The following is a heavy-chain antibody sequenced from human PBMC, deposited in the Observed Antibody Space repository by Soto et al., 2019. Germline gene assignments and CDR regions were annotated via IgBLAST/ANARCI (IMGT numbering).Heavy chain of an antibody. CDR1: GGTFSSYA. CDR3: ARSWDTAMVTSYYFDY. D-gene: IGHD5-18*01. J-gene: IGHJ4*02. Sequence: GASVKVSCKASGGTFSSYAISWVRQAPGQGLEWMGGIIPIFGTANYAQKFQGRVTITADESTSTAYMELSSLRSEDTAVYYCARSWDTAMVTSYYFDYWGQGTLVTVSS. V-gene: IGHV1-69*13. CDR2: IIPIFGTA.